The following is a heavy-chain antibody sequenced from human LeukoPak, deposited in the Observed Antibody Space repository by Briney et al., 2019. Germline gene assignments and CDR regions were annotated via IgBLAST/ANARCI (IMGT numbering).Heavy chain of an antibody. V-gene: IGHV1-8*03. D-gene: IGHD3-10*01. Sequence: ASVKVSCKASGYTFTSYDINWVRQATGQGLEWMGWMNPNSGNTGYAQKFQGRVTITRNTSISTAYMELSSLRSEDTAVYYCAREGDYYGSGKPHRNNWFDPWGQGTLVTVSS. CDR1: GYTFTSYD. CDR2: MNPNSGNT. CDR3: AREGDYYGSGKPHRNNWFDP. J-gene: IGHJ5*02.